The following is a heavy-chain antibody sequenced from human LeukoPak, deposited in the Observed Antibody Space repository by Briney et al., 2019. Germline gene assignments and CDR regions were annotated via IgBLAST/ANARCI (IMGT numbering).Heavy chain of an antibody. CDR2: INHSGST. J-gene: IGHJ4*02. V-gene: IGHV4-34*01. Sequence: PSETLSLTCAVYGGSFSNYYWSWIRQPPGKGLEWIGEINHSGSTNYNPSLKSRVTISVDTSKNQFSLKLSSVTAADTAVYYCARLLYGDYLDYWGQGTLVTVSS. CDR3: ARLLYGDYLDY. D-gene: IGHD4-17*01. CDR1: GGSFSNYY.